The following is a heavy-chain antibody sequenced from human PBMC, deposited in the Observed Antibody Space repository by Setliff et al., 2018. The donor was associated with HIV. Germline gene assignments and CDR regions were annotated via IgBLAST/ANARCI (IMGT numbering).Heavy chain of an antibody. J-gene: IGHJ3*02. CDR1: GGSISNFL. V-gene: IGHV4-59*01. CDR3: ARSRPSLRAFDI. CDR2: IYDSGST. Sequence: LSLTCTVSGGSISNFLWSWIRQPPGKGLEWIGYIYDSGSTNYNPSLKSRVTISVDTSKNYFSLKLTSVTAADTAVYYCARSRPSLRAFDIWGQGTMVTVSS. D-gene: IGHD4-17*01.